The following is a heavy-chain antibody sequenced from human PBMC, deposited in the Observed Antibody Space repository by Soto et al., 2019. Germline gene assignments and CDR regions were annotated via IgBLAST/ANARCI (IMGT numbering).Heavy chain of an antibody. CDR2: TYYRSKWYN. CDR1: VDSVSSNSAA. J-gene: IGHJ4*02. V-gene: IGHV6-1*01. CDR3: ARGEQYSGRIFDY. Sequence: SRTLSLTCGISVDSVSSNSAAWNWLRQSPSRGLEWLGRTYYRSKWYNDYAVSVESRITINPDTSKNHFSLQLNFVTPEDTAVYFCARGEQYSGRIFDYWGQGTLVTVSS. D-gene: IGHD1-26*01.